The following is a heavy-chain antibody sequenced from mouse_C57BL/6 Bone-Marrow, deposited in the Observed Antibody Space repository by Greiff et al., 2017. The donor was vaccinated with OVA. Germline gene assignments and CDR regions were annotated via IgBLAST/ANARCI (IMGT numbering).Heavy chain of an antibody. Sequence: QVQLQQSGAELARPGASVKLSCKASGYTFTSYGISWVKQRTGQGLEWIGEIYPRSGNTYYNEKFKGKATLTADKSSSTAYMELRSLTSEDSAVYFGARRYYGSPQSWFAYWGQGTLVTVSA. J-gene: IGHJ3*01. CDR3: ARRYYGSPQSWFAY. CDR2: IYPRSGNT. D-gene: IGHD1-1*01. CDR1: GYTFTSYG. V-gene: IGHV1-81*01.